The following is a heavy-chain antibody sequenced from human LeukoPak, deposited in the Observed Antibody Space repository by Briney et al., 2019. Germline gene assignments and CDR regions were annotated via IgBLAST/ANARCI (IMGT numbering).Heavy chain of an antibody. CDR2: MNPNSGNT. V-gene: IGHV1-8*01. J-gene: IGHJ5*02. Sequence: ASVKVSCKASGYTLTSYDINWVRQATGQGLEWMGWMNPNSGNTGYAQKFQGRVTMTRNTSISTAYMELSSLRSEDTAVYYCARVRAVVVPAAMSRAPLGRYNWFDPWGQGTLVTVSS. D-gene: IGHD2-2*01. CDR1: GYTLTSYD. CDR3: ARVRAVVVPAAMSRAPLGRYNWFDP.